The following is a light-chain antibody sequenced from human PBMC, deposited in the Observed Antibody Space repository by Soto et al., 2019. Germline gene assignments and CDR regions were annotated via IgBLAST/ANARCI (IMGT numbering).Light chain of an antibody. CDR3: QQYKSWPIT. CDR1: QSVSSTY. CDR2: GAS. Sequence: IVLTQSPGTLSLSPWERATLSCRASQSVSSTYLAWYQHKPGQAPRLLIYGASTRATGIPARFSGSGSGIEFTLTIRGLQSEDSAIYFCQQYKSWPITFGQGTRLEIK. J-gene: IGKJ5*01. V-gene: IGKV3-15*01.